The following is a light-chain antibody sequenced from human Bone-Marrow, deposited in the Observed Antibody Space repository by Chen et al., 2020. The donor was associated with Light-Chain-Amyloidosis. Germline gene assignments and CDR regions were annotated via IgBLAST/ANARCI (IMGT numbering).Light chain of an antibody. CDR2: KAS. Sequence: DIRMTQSPPTLSASVGDRVTITCRASQDIGDWLAWFQQKPGKAPNLLIYKASNLQRGVPSRFTGSGSGTEFTLTIDSLQPDDFALYFCQQYKSYTFTFGQGT. V-gene: IGKV1-5*03. CDR1: QDIGDW. CDR3: QQYKSYTFT. J-gene: IGKJ2*01.